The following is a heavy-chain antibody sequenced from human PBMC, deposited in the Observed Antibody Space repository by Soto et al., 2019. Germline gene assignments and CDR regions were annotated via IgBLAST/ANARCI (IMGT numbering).Heavy chain of an antibody. CDR2: IYHSGST. J-gene: IGHJ5*02. CDR3: ARARRGVIHRRDQWLDP. CDR1: GGSISSGGYS. Sequence: QSLTCAVSGGSISSGGYSWSWIRQPPGKCLEWIGYIYHSGSTYYNPSLKSRVTISVDRAKNQFSLKLSSVTAADTAVYYCARARRGVIHRRDQWLDPWGQATLV. V-gene: IGHV4-30-2*01. D-gene: IGHD3-10*01.